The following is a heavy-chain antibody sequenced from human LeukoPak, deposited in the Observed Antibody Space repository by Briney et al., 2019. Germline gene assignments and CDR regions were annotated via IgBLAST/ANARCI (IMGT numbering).Heavy chain of an antibody. CDR2: ISYSGST. J-gene: IGHJ4*02. D-gene: IGHD2-15*01. CDR3: AREVGYFSGGSCYSYFDY. CDR1: GGSISSYY. V-gene: IGHV4-59*01. Sequence: SETLSLTCTVSGGSISSYYWSWIRQPPGKGLEWIGYISYSGSTNYNASLTNRVTISVDTSKNQFSLKLSSVTAADTAVYYCAREVGYFSGGSCYSYFDYWGQGTLVTVSS.